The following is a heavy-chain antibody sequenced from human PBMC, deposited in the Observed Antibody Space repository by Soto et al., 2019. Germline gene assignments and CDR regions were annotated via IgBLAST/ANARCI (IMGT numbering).Heavy chain of an antibody. Sequence: PGGSLRLSCAASGFTFNNYGMHWVRQAPGKGLEWVALIWYDGSDTYYADSVKGRFTISRDNSADTLSLQMSSLRAEDTAVYFCARTYGSGSYYPASIFDYWGQGTLVTVSS. V-gene: IGHV3-33*01. CDR1: GFTFNNYG. J-gene: IGHJ4*02. CDR3: ARTYGSGSYYPASIFDY. D-gene: IGHD3-10*01. CDR2: IWYDGSDT.